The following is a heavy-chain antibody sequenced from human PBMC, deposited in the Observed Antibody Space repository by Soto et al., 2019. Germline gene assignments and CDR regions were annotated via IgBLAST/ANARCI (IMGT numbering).Heavy chain of an antibody. CDR2: ISGYNGNT. CDR3: AREGQAPYYYYGMDV. CDR1: GYTFTSYH. V-gene: IGHV1-18*01. J-gene: IGHJ6*02. Sequence: ASVKVSCKTSGYTFTSYHITWVRQAPGQGLEWMGWISGYNGNTKYAEKFQGRVTMTTDTSTSTAHMELRSLRSDDTAVYYCAREGQAPYYYYGMDVWGQGTAVTVSS.